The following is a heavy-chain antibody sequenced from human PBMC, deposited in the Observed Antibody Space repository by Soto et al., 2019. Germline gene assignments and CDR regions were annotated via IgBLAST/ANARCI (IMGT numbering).Heavy chain of an antibody. D-gene: IGHD1-26*01. V-gene: IGHV1-69*13. Sequence: SVKVSCKASGGTFSSYTISWVRQAPGQGLEWMGGIIPIFGTANYAQKFQGRVTITADESTSTAYMELSSLRSEDTAVYYCARGVGAGGAFDIWGQGAMVTVSS. CDR3: ARGVGAGGAFDI. CDR2: IIPIFGTA. J-gene: IGHJ3*02. CDR1: GGTFSSYT.